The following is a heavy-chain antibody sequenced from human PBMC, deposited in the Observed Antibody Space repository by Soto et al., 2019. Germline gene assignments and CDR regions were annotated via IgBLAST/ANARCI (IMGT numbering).Heavy chain of an antibody. Sequence: GASVKVSCKVSGYTLTELSMHWVRQAPGKGLEWMGGFDPEDGETIYAQKFQGRVTMTEDTSTATAYMELSSLRSEATAGYYCGTVDVSGYYNAVNYYGMDVWGQGTTVTVSS. V-gene: IGHV1-24*01. CDR3: GTVDVSGYYNAVNYYGMDV. J-gene: IGHJ6*02. CDR2: FDPEDGET. CDR1: GYTLTELS. D-gene: IGHD3-22*01.